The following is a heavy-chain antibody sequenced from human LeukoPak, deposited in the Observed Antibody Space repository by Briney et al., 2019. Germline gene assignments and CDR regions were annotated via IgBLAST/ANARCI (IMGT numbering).Heavy chain of an antibody. CDR1: GGAFRGYD. V-gene: IGHV4-34*01. CDR3: ASDLVDY. Sequence: SETLSLTCAVYGGAFRGYDWSWIRQPPGKGLEGIGEINHSGSTNYNPSLKSRVTISVDTSKNQFSLKLSSVTAADTAVYYCASDLVDYWGQGTLVTVSS. CDR2: INHSGST. J-gene: IGHJ4*02.